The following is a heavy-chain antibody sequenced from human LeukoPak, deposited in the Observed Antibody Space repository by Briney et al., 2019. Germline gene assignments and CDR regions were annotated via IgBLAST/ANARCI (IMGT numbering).Heavy chain of an antibody. CDR2: IRSKAYGGTT. Sequence: QSGGSLRLSCTASGFTFGDYAMSWVRQAPGKGLQWIGFIRSKAYGGTTEYAASVEGRFTISRDDSKSIAYLLTNSLKTEDTAVYYCTRSGNYYDSRGYPKYYFDRWGQGTLVAVSS. D-gene: IGHD3-22*01. CDR3: TRSGNYYDSRGYPKYYFDR. J-gene: IGHJ4*02. CDR1: GFTFGDYA. V-gene: IGHV3-49*04.